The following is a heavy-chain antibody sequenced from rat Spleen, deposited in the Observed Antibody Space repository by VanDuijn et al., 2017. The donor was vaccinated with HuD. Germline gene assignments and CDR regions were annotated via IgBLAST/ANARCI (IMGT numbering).Heavy chain of an antibody. CDR3: ARGAYGGYSEWFDY. J-gene: IGHJ2*01. CDR2: IWTGGSS. Sequence: QVQLKESGPGQVQPSQNLSLTCTVSGFSLTSYHVSWVRPPPGKGLEWMAVIWTGGSSAYNSNLKSRLRISRDTSKKQVFLKMNSLQSEDTTTYYCARGAYGGYSEWFDYWGQGVMVTVSS. CDR1: GFSLTSYH. D-gene: IGHD1-11*01. V-gene: IGHV2-43*01.